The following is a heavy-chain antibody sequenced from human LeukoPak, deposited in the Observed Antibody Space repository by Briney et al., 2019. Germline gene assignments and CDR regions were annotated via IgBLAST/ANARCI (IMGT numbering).Heavy chain of an antibody. Sequence: GGSLRLSCAASGFTFSSYGMSWVRQAPGKGLEWVSAISGSGGSTYCADSVKGRFTISRDNSKNTLYLQMNSLRAEDTAVYYCAKPESGYDSSGYSAWDYMDVWGKGTTVTISS. V-gene: IGHV3-23*01. CDR1: GFTFSSYG. D-gene: IGHD3-22*01. CDR3: AKPESGYDSSGYSAWDYMDV. J-gene: IGHJ6*03. CDR2: ISGSGGST.